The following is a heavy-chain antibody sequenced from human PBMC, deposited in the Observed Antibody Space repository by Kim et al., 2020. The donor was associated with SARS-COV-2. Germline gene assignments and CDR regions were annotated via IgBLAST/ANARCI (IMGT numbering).Heavy chain of an antibody. CDR1: GFTVSSNY. CDR2: IYSGGST. J-gene: IGHJ6*02. V-gene: IGHV3-53*04. Sequence: GGSLRLSCAASGFTVSSNYMSWVRQAPGKGLEWVSVIYSGGSTYYADSAKGRFTISRHNSKNTLYLQMNSLRAEDTTAYYCAASSSRAYYYYYGMDVWG. CDR3: AASSSRAYYYYYGMDV. D-gene: IGHD6-6*01.